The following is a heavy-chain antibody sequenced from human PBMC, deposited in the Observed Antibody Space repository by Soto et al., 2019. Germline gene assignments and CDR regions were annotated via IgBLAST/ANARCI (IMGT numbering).Heavy chain of an antibody. Sequence: GGSLRLSXEASGFTFSSYAMSWVRQAPGKGLEWVSAISGSGGSTYYADSVKGRFTISRDNSKNTLYLQMNSLRAEDTAVYYCAKDGTYYDFWSGYYPFDYWGQGTLVTVSS. CDR1: GFTFSSYA. J-gene: IGHJ4*02. CDR3: AKDGTYYDFWSGYYPFDY. D-gene: IGHD3-3*01. CDR2: ISGSGGST. V-gene: IGHV3-23*01.